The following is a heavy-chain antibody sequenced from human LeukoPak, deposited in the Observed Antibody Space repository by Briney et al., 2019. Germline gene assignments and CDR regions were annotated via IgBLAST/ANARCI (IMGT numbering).Heavy chain of an antibody. D-gene: IGHD3-16*01. V-gene: IGHV3-66*01. Sequence: GGSLRLSCAASGFTFSSYAMSWVRQAPGKGLEWVSVIYSGGSTYYADSVKGRFTISRDNSKNTPYLQMNSLRAEDTAVYYCARGLGPYLDYWGPGTLVTVSS. CDR2: IYSGGST. CDR1: GFTFSSYA. CDR3: ARGLGPYLDY. J-gene: IGHJ4*02.